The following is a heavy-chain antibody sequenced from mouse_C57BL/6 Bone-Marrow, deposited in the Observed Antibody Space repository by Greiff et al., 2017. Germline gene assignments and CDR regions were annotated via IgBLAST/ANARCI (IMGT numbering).Heavy chain of an antibody. D-gene: IGHD3-2*02. CDR2: IYPGDGDT. V-gene: IGHV1-80*01. Sequence: QVQLKESGAELVKPGASVKISCKASGYAFSSYWMNWVKQRPGKGLEWIGQIYPGDGDTNYNGKFKGKATLTADKSSSTAYMQLSSLTSEDSAVYFCARCLGSSGYYFDYWGQGTTLTVSS. CDR1: GYAFSSYW. CDR3: ARCLGSSGYYFDY. J-gene: IGHJ2*01.